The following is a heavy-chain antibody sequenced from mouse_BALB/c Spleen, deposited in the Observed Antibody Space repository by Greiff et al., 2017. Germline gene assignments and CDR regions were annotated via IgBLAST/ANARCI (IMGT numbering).Heavy chain of an antibody. CDR1: GFTFSSYT. Sequence: EVKLMESGGGLVKPGGSLKLSCAASGFTFSSYTMSWVRQTPEKRLELVAAINSNGGSTYYPDTVKGRFTISRDNAKNTLYLQMSSLKSEDTALYYCARRNYGSSPHWYFDVWGAGTTVTVSS. J-gene: IGHJ1*01. CDR2: INSNGGST. V-gene: IGHV5-6-2*01. CDR3: ARRNYGSSPHWYFDV. D-gene: IGHD1-1*01.